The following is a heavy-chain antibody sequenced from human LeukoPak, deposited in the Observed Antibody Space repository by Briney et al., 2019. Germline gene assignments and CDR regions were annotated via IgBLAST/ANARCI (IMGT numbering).Heavy chain of an antibody. J-gene: IGHJ4*02. CDR2: ISSSSSYI. V-gene: IGHV3-21*01. D-gene: IGHD3-10*01. CDR1: GFTFSSYS. Sequence: GGSLRLSCAASGFTFSSYSMNWVRKAPGKGLEWVSSISSSSSYIYYADSVKGRFTISRDNAKNSLYLQMNSLRAEDTAVYYCALTMVRGAIDFDYWGQGTLVTVSS. CDR3: ALTMVRGAIDFDY.